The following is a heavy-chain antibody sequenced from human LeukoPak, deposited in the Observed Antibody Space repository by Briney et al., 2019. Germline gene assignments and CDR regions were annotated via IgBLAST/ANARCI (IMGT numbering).Heavy chain of an antibody. CDR1: GGSLSSYY. J-gene: IGHJ5*02. CDR3: AREGPDYYDSIGYFLNWFDP. Sequence: SETLSLTCTVSGGSLSSYYWSWIRQPPGKGLEWIGYIYYSGSTNYSPSLKSRVTISVDTSKNQFSLKLSSVTAADTAVYYCAREGPDYYDSIGYFLNWFDPWGQGTLVTVSS. V-gene: IGHV4-59*01. CDR2: IYYSGST. D-gene: IGHD3-22*01.